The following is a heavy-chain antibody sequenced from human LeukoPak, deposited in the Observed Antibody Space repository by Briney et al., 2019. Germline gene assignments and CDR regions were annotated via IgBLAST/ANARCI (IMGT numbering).Heavy chain of an antibody. Sequence: PGGSLRLSCAASGFTFDYNGLSRDRPAPGNGLEWVSGINWNGGSTGYADSVKGRFTISRDDAKNSLYLQMNSLRAEATALYHCARDIVVVPAAIWFDPWGQGTLVTVSS. CDR2: INWNGGST. V-gene: IGHV3-20*01. D-gene: IGHD2-2*01. CDR1: GFTFDYNG. CDR3: ARDIVVVPAAIWFDP. J-gene: IGHJ5*02.